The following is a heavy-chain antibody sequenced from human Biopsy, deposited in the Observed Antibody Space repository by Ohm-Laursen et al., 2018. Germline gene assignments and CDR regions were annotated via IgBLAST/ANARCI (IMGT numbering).Heavy chain of an antibody. V-gene: IGHV4-59*01. CDR1: GGSIGSFF. J-gene: IGHJ4*02. CDR3: ARVGAGAPSIDYFDY. D-gene: IGHD1-26*01. Sequence: SQTLSLTCTASGGSIGSFFWSWIRQPPGKGLEWIGYIYYSGSTNYNPSLRSRVTISVDRSKNQFSLELSSVTAADTAVYYCARVGAGAPSIDYFDYWGQGALVTVSS. CDR2: IYYSGST.